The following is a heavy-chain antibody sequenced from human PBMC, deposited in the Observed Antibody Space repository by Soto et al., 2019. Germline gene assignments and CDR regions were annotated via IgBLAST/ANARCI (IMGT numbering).Heavy chain of an antibody. J-gene: IGHJ4*02. V-gene: IGHV4-39*01. CDR2: IYYSRSI. D-gene: IGHD4-17*01. CDR1: GGSITTSSYY. Sequence: QLQLQESGPGLVKPSETLSLTCTVSGGSITTSSYYWGWIRQPPGKGLEWIGSIYYSRSIYSNPSLKSRITISVDTSKNQFSLNLNSVTAADTAVYYCAASYGEYRPIDCWGQGTLVTVS. CDR3: AASYGEYRPIDC.